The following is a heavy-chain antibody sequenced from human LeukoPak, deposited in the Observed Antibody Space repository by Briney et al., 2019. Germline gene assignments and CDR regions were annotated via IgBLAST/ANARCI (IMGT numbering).Heavy chain of an antibody. CDR3: AKISGYYPFDY. CDR2: IRYDGTHK. D-gene: IGHD3-22*01. J-gene: IGHJ4*01. CDR1: GFTFSTYG. Sequence: GGSLRLSCAASGFTFSTYGMHWVRQAPGKGLEWVAFIRYDGTHKYYTDSVKGRFTISRDNSKNTLYLQMNNLRAEDTALYYCAKISGYYPFDYWGHGTLVTVSS. V-gene: IGHV3-30*02.